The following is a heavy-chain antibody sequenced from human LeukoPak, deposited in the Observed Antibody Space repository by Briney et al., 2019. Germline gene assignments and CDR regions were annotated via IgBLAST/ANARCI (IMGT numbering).Heavy chain of an antibody. CDR1: GFTFSSYW. D-gene: IGHD3-22*01. Sequence: GGSLRLSCAASGFTFSSYWIHWVRQAPGKGLVWVSRINSEGSSTSYADSVKGRFTISRDNAKNSLYLQMNSLRAEDTAVYYCARWPYTRYYKGAFDIWGQGTMVTVSS. J-gene: IGHJ3*02. V-gene: IGHV3-74*01. CDR3: ARWPYTRYYKGAFDI. CDR2: INSEGSST.